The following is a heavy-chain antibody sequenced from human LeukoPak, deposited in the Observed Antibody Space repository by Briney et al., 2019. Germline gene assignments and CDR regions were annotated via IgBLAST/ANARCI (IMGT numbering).Heavy chain of an antibody. CDR2: IYYSGST. CDR3: ARARVWYSSGWRAFDI. J-gene: IGHJ3*02. CDR1: GGSISSYY. Sequence: SETLSLTCTVSGGSISSYYWSWIRQPPRKGLEWSGYIYYSGSTNYNPSLKSRVTISVDTSKNQFSLKLSSVTAADTAVYYCARARVWYSSGWRAFDIWGQGTMVTVSS. D-gene: IGHD6-19*01. V-gene: IGHV4-59*01.